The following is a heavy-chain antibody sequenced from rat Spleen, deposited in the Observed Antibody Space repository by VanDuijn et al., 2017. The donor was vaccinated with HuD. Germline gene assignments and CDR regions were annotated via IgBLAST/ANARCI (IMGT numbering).Heavy chain of an antibody. J-gene: IGHJ2*01. Sequence: EVQLVESGGGLVQPGRSLKLSCVASGFTFSDYYMAWVRQAPTKGLEWVAYISSGGGGIYYPDSVKGRFTISRDNTRRTLHLQMNSLRSEEKATYYCTRASYSGGVLYTTDYWGQGVMVTVSS. CDR1: GFTFSDYY. V-gene: IGHV5-20*01. CDR2: ISSGGGGI. CDR3: TRASYSGGVLYTTDY. D-gene: IGHD1-6*01.